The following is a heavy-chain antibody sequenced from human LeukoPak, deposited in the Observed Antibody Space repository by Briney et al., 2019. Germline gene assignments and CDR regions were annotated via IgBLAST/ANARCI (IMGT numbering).Heavy chain of an antibody. CDR3: ARVGGYDFWSGYYRVAFDI. CDR2: INHSGST. CDR1: GGSFSGYY. Sequence: SETLSLTCAVYGGSFSGYYWSWIRQPPGKGLEWIGEINHSGSTNYNPSLKSRVTISVDTSKNQFSLKLSSVTAADTAVYYCARVGGYDFWSGYYRVAFDIWGQGTMVTVSS. V-gene: IGHV4-34*01. D-gene: IGHD3-3*01. J-gene: IGHJ3*02.